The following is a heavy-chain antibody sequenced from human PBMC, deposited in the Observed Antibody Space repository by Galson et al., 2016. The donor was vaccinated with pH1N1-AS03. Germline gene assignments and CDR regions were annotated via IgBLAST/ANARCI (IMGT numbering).Heavy chain of an antibody. CDR3: VRDIYGDPLGE. CDR1: GDSVLSDSAA. J-gene: IGHJ4*02. CDR2: TYLRSTWYH. Sequence: CAISGDSVLSDSAAWNWVRQSPSRGLEWLGRTYLRSTWYHDYAESMKSRIIINADTSKNQFTLQLNSVTPEDTAVYYCVRDIYGDPLGEWGQGTLVTVSS. D-gene: IGHD4-17*01. V-gene: IGHV6-1*01.